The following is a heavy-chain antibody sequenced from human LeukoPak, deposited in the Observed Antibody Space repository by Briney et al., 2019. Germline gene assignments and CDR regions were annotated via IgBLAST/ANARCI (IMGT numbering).Heavy chain of an antibody. V-gene: IGHV3-21*01. CDR3: ARVQHLGY. CDR1: GFAFSIYI. J-gene: IGHJ4*02. Sequence: GGSLRLSCAASGFAFSIYITNWGRQAPGKGLEWVSSITSSSSYIYYADSVKGRFTISRYNAENSLYLQMKSLRAEDTAVYCCARVQHLGYWGQGTLVTVSS. D-gene: IGHD3-3*02. CDR2: ITSSSSYI.